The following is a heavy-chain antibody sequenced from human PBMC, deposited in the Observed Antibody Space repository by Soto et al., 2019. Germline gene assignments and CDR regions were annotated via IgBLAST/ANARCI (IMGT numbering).Heavy chain of an antibody. V-gene: IGHV3-9*01. D-gene: IGHD6-19*01. CDR3: AKDIGSGWFSILHDNAFDI. J-gene: IGHJ3*02. CDR2: ISWNSGSI. Sequence: GGSLRLSCAASGFTFDDYAMHWVRQAPGKGLEWVSGISWNSGSIGYADSVKGRFTISRDNAKNSLYLQMNSLRAEDTALYYCAKDIGSGWFSILHDNAFDIWGQGTMVTVSS. CDR1: GFTFDDYA.